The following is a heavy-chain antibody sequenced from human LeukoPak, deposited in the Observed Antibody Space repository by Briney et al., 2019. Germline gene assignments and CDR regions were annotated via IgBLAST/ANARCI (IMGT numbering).Heavy chain of an antibody. CDR1: GFTFSNFW. D-gene: IGHD1-26*01. Sequence: GGSLRLSCTASGFTFSNFWMGWVRQAPGKGLEWVANIKQDETEKFYLGSVKGRFTISRDNANNSLYLQMNSLRVEDTALYYCARSGAGVGTSTWAAFDYWGPGTLVTVSS. V-gene: IGHV3-7*03. J-gene: IGHJ4*02. CDR2: IKQDETEK. CDR3: ARSGAGVGTSTWAAFDY.